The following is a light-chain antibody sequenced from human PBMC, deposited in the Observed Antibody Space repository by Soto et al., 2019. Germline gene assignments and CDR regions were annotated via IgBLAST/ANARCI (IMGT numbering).Light chain of an antibody. Sequence: DLQMTQSPSSVSASVGDRVTITCRASQDISSYLAWYQQKPGKAPNLLIYAASSLHSGVPSRFGGSGSGTDFTLTISSLQPEDFATYYCQQANSFPLTFGGGTKVEIK. CDR1: QDISSY. CDR2: AAS. CDR3: QQANSFPLT. J-gene: IGKJ4*01. V-gene: IGKV1-12*01.